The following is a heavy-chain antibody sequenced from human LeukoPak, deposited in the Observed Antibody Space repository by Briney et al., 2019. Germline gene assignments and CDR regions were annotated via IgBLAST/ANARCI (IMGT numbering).Heavy chain of an antibody. J-gene: IGHJ4*02. CDR1: GFTFSSYA. D-gene: IGHD2-2*01. CDR2: IYCDGSDK. Sequence: VGCLRLSCAASGFTFSSYAMHWVPQAPGKGLEWVAVIYCDGSDKYYADSVRGRFSISRENSKNTLYMQMNSLRAEDTAVYYCARDSGDYCSSNSCYAGFDYWGQGTLVT. CDR3: ARDSGDYCSSNSCYAGFDY. V-gene: IGHV3-30*04.